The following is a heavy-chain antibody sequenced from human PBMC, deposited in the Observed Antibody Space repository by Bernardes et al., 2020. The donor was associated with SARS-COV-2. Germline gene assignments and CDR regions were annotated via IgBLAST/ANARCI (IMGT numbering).Heavy chain of an antibody. CDR1: GYTFTGYY. CDR2: INPNSGGT. J-gene: IGHJ6*02. Sequence: ASVQVSCKASGYTFTGYYMHWLLQAPGQRLEWMGWINPNSGGTNYAQKFQGRVTMTRDTSISTAYMELSRLRSDDTAVYYCAIPPTNYDRYGMDVWGQGTTVTVSS. D-gene: IGHD3-22*01. CDR3: AIPPTNYDRYGMDV. V-gene: IGHV1-2*02.